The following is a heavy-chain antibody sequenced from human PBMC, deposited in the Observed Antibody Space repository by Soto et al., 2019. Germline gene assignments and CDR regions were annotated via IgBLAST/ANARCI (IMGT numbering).Heavy chain of an antibody. J-gene: IGHJ4*02. V-gene: IGHV4-59*01. D-gene: IGHD6-19*01. CDR2: IYYSGIT. Sequence: QVQLQESGPGLVKPSETLSLTCTVSGGSISSYYWSWIRQPPGKGLEWIGYIYYSGITNYHPSLKTRLPISVDTYKNQFSLKLSSVTAEDTDVYYCARSHLEESSGWLRRDGYNDTAYYFDYWGQGTLVPVSS. CDR3: ARSHLEESSGWLRRDGYNDTAYYFDY. CDR1: GGSISSYY.